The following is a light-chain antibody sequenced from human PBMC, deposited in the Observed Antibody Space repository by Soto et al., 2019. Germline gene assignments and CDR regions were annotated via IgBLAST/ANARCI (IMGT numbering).Light chain of an antibody. V-gene: IGLV1-47*01. CDR2: RNN. J-gene: IGLJ1*01. CDR1: SSNIGSNY. CDR3: AAWDYSLSGYV. Sequence: QSVLTQPPSASGTPGQRVTISCSGSSSNIGSNYVYWYQQLPGTAPKLLIYRNNQRPSGVPDRFSGSKSGTSASLAISGLRSDDEADYYCAAWDYSLSGYVFGTGTKLTVL.